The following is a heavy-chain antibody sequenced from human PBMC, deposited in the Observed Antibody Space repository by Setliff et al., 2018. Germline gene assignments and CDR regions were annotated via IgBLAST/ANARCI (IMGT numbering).Heavy chain of an antibody. CDR3: TKRALYDGSAVWAFDI. D-gene: IGHD3-22*01. Sequence: GESLRLSCAASGFAFSTYAMHWVRQAPGKGLEWVAIIWYDGTNKYYADSVKGRFTIPRDNSKNTLYLQMNSLRPEDTAVYYCTKRALYDGSAVWAFDIWGQGTMVTVSS. CDR1: GFAFSTYA. J-gene: IGHJ3*02. CDR2: IWYDGTNK. V-gene: IGHV3-30*02.